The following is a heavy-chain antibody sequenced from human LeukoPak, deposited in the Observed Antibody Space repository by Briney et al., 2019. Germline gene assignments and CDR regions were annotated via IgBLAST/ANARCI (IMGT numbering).Heavy chain of an antibody. CDR2: IYPGDSDT. Sequence: GESLKISCKGSGYSFTSYWIGWVRQMPGKGLEWMGMIYPGDSDTRYSPSFEGQVTISADKYISAAYLQWSSLKASDTAMYYCARYSGSYSDYFQHWGQGTLVTVS. V-gene: IGHV5-51*01. J-gene: IGHJ1*01. CDR3: ARYSGSYSDYFQH. D-gene: IGHD1-26*01. CDR1: GYSFTSYW.